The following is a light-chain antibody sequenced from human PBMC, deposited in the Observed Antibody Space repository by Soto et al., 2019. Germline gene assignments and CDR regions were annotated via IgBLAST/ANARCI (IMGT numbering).Light chain of an antibody. Sequence: GERATLSCRASQSVTSNYLAWYQQKPGQAPRLLIYDASNRATGTPDRFLGRGSGTDFTLIISRLEPEDFAVYYCQQYADSPITFGQGTRLEIK. V-gene: IGKV3-20*01. CDR1: QSVTSNY. J-gene: IGKJ5*01. CDR3: QQYADSPIT. CDR2: DAS.